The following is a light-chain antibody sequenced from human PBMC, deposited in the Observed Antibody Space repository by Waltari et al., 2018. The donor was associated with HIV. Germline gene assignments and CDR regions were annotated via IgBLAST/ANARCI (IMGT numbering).Light chain of an antibody. CDR3: QSYDSGLSEGV. Sequence: QSLLSQPPSVSGAPGPRVAISCTGTSSNLVVGYHVHWYQQRPGAAPKRLIFSNTNRPSGVPDRFSGSKSGTSASLAITGFRAEDEAVYYCQSYDSGLSEGVFGGGTKLAVL. CDR1: SSNLVVGYH. V-gene: IGLV1-40*01. J-gene: IGLJ2*01. CDR2: SNT.